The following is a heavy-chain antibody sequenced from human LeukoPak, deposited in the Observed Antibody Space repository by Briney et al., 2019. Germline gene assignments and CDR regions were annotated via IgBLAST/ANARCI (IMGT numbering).Heavy chain of an antibody. D-gene: IGHD6-19*01. CDR2: IYYSGST. Sequence: SETLSLTCTVSGGSISSYYWSWIRQPPGKGLQWMGYIYYSGSTNYNPSLKSRVTISVDTSKNKFSLKLRSVSAADTAVYYCARIARYSSGWYPWPYCDYWGQGTLVTVSS. CDR1: GGSISSYY. CDR3: ARIARYSSGWYPWPYCDY. V-gene: IGHV4-59*01. J-gene: IGHJ4*02.